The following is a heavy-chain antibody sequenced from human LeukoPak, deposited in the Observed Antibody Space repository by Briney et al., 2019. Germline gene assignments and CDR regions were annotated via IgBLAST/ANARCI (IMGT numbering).Heavy chain of an antibody. Sequence: GSLRLSCVASGFIFDNYAMNWVRQAPGKGLEWVSSITGSGDTSYYADSVNGRFTVSRDNSKNTLYLQMNSLRAEDTAVYYCARHFDYWGQGTLVTVSS. CDR3: ARHFDY. CDR1: GFIFDNYA. CDR2: ITGSGDTS. J-gene: IGHJ4*02. V-gene: IGHV3-23*01.